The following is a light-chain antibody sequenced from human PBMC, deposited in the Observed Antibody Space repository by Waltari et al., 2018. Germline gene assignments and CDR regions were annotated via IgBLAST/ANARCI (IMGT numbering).Light chain of an antibody. CDR1: QGIRND. J-gene: IGKJ1*01. V-gene: IGKV1-6*01. CDR2: DAS. CDR3: LQDYSYPWT. Sequence: AIQMTQFPSSLSASVGDRVTITCRASQGIRNDLGWYQQRPGKAPMLLIYDASSLQTGVPSRFSGSGSGTGFTLTISSLQPEDFGTYYCLQDYSYPWTFGQGTKVEVK.